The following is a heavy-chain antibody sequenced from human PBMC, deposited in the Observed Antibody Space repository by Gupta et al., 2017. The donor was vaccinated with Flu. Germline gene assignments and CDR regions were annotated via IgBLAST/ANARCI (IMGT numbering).Heavy chain of an antibody. J-gene: IGHJ4*02. D-gene: IGHD5-24*01. CDR1: GFTFRSYW. CDR3: ARNRGWQQFDY. CDR2: IAADDSVK. V-gene: IGHV3-7*01. Sequence: EEQLVESGGGLVQPGGSLRLSCVVSGFTFRSYWMDWVRQAPGKGLEWVANIAADDSVKNYADSVKGRFTISRDDAKNSLYLQMNSLRAEDTAVYYCARNRGWQQFDYWGQGALVTVSS.